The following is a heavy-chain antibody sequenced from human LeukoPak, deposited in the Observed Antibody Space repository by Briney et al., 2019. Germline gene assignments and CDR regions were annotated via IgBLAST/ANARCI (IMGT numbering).Heavy chain of an antibody. D-gene: IGHD3-10*01. CDR3: ARVLLWFGELFVDY. CDR1: GGSISSYY. Sequence: SETLSLTCTVSGGSISSYYWSWIRQPAGKGLEWIGHIYTSGSTNYNPSLKSRVTMSVDTSKNQFSLKLSSVTAADTAVYYCARVLLWFGELFVDYWGQGTLVTVSS. J-gene: IGHJ4*02. V-gene: IGHV4-4*07. CDR2: IYTSGST.